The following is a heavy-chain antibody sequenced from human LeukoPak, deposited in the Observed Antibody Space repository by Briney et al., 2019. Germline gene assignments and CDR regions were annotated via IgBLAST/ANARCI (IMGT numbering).Heavy chain of an antibody. V-gene: IGHV3-7*01. D-gene: IGHD4-11*01. CDR3: TKGRSNHY. Sequence: GGSLRPSCAASGFTFSDFWMGWVRQAPGKGLEWVANISQGGSESYYVDSVKGRFTISRDNAKKSLFLQMNSLRAEDTAVYYCTKGRSNHYWGQGTLVTVST. J-gene: IGHJ4*02. CDR1: GFTFSDFW. CDR2: ISQGGSES.